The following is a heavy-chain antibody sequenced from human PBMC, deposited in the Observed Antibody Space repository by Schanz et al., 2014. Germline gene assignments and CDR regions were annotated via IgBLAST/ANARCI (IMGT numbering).Heavy chain of an antibody. Sequence: EVQLLESGGGLVQPGGSLRLSCAASGFTFSSHWMHWVRQDPGKGLVWVARINSVGSNTDYADSVTGRFTISRDNAKNTLYLQMNTLRAEDTAVYYCARDHTTESYYSAGPPIDYWGQGTLVTVSS. J-gene: IGHJ4*02. CDR3: ARDHTTESYYSAGPPIDY. CDR1: GFTFSSHW. CDR2: INSVGSNT. D-gene: IGHD1-26*01. V-gene: IGHV3-74*02.